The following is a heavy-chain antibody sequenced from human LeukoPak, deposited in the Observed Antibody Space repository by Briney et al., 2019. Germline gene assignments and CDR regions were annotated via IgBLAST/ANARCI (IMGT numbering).Heavy chain of an antibody. D-gene: IGHD4-17*01. Sequence: GGSLRLSCAASGFTFSSYAMSWVRQAPGKGLEWVSAISGSGGSTCYADSVKGRFTISRDNSKNTLDLLMNSLRAEDTAIYYCAKVLLDYGDYRDYWGQGTLVTVSS. CDR3: AKVLLDYGDYRDY. V-gene: IGHV3-23*01. CDR1: GFTFSSYA. CDR2: ISGSGGST. J-gene: IGHJ4*02.